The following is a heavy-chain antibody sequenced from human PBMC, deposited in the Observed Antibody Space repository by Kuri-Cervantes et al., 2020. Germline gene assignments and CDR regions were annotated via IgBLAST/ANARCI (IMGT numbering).Heavy chain of an antibody. CDR3: ARGARIRGRYFDWLTRYYFDY. J-gene: IGHJ4*02. CDR2: INHSGST. D-gene: IGHD3-9*01. V-gene: IGHV4-34*01. CDR1: GGSFSGYY. Sequence: QTLSLTCAVYGGSFSGYYWSWIRQPPGKGLEWIGEINHSGSTNYNPSLKSRVTISVDTSKNQFSLKLSSVTAADTAVYYCARGARIRGRYFDWLTRYYFDYWGQGTLVTVSS.